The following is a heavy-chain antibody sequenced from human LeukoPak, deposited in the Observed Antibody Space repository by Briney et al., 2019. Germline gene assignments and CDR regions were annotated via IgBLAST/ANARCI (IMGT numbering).Heavy chain of an antibody. Sequence: SETLSLTCTVSGYSISSGYYWGWIRQPPGKGLEWIGSIYHSGSTYYNPSPKSRVTISVDTSKNQFSLKLSSVTAADTAVYYCASRTGGIVLMVYAEYYFDYWGQGTLVTVSS. CDR3: ASRTGGIVLMVYAEYYFDY. CDR1: GYSISSGYY. V-gene: IGHV4-38-2*02. J-gene: IGHJ4*02. D-gene: IGHD2-8*01. CDR2: IYHSGST.